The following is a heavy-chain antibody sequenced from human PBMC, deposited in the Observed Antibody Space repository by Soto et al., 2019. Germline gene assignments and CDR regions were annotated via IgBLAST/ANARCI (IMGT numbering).Heavy chain of an antibody. J-gene: IGHJ5*02. D-gene: IGHD2-2*01. CDR3: AGGGYCISTSCYLNWFDP. V-gene: IGHV3-30-3*01. Sequence: QVHLVESGGGVVQPGRSLRLSCAASGFTFSNYAMHWVRQAPGKGLEWVAIISYDGSNKYYADSVKGRFTISRDNSKNTLYLQMNSLRAEDTAVYYCAGGGYCISTSCYLNWFDPWGQGTLVTVSS. CDR2: ISYDGSNK. CDR1: GFTFSNYA.